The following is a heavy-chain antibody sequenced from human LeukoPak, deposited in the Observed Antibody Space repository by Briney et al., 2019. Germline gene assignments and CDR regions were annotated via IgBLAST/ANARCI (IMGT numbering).Heavy chain of an antibody. CDR3: AKRASGSGTSLYYFDY. CDR2: ISGGGSGT. D-gene: IGHD3-10*01. V-gene: IGHV3-23*01. J-gene: IGHJ4*02. CDR1: GFTFTSYA. Sequence: PGGSLRLSCAASGFTFTSYAMSWVRQAPGKGLEWVSAISGGGSGTYYADSVKGRFTISRDNSKNTLYLQMNSLRAEDTAVYYCAKRASGSGTSLYYFDYWGQGTLVTVSS.